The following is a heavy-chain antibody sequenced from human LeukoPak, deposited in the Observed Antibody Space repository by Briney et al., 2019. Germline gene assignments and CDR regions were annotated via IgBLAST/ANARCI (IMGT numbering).Heavy chain of an antibody. CDR1: GGTFSSYA. D-gene: IGHD6-6*01. CDR3: ARGYSSSPIDY. Sequence: ASVKISCKASGGTFSSYAISWVRQAPGQGLEWMGGIIPIFGTANYAQKFQGRVTITADKSTSTAYMELSSLRSEDTAVYYCARGYSSSPIDYWGQGTLVTVSS. J-gene: IGHJ4*02. CDR2: IIPIFGTA. V-gene: IGHV1-69*06.